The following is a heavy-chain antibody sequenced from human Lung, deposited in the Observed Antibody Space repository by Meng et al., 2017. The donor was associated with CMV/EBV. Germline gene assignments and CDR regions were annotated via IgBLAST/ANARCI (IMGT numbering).Heavy chain of an antibody. CDR3: AHESSGTYFDY. Sequence: ISLEQSLSPLLKPPQPLTLTCTFAGISLSTSGLGVGWILQPPGKALEWLALIYWDDDKRYSPSLKSRLTITKDTSKNQVVLTMTNMDPVDTATYYCAHESSGTYFDYWGQGTLVTVSS. CDR1: GISLSTSGLG. CDR2: IYWDDDK. J-gene: IGHJ4*02. D-gene: IGHD3-22*01. V-gene: IGHV2-5*02.